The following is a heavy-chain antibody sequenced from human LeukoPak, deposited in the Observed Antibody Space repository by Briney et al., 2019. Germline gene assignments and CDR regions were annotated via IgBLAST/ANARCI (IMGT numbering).Heavy chain of an antibody. CDR1: GFSFSSYG. D-gene: IGHD6-19*01. CDR2: ISWNSGSI. V-gene: IGHV3-9*01. CDR3: AKDLVEVYSGWPYYYYYYMDV. J-gene: IGHJ6*03. Sequence: GGSLRLSCAGSGFSFSSYGMHWVRQAPGKGLEWVSGISWNSGSIGYADSVKGRFTISRDNAKNSLYLQMNSLRAEDTALYYCAKDLVEVYSGWPYYYYYYMDVWGKGTTVTISS.